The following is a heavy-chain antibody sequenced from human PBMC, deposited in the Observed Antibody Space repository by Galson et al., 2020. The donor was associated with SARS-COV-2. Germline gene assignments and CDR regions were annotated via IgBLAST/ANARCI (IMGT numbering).Heavy chain of an antibody. V-gene: IGHV5-51*07. CDR1: GYSFTSYW. D-gene: IGHD3-22*01. CDR3: ARRGYYDSSGYFRDDAFDI. Sequence: KIGESLKISCQGSGYSFTSYWIGWVHQMPGKGLEWMGIIYPGDSDTRYSPSFQGQVTISADKSISTAYLQGSSLKASDTAMYYCARRGYYDSSGYFRDDAFDIWGQGTMVTVSS. J-gene: IGHJ3*02. CDR2: IYPGDSDT.